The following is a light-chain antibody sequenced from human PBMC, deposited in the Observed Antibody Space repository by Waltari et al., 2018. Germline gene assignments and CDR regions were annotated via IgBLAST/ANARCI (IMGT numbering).Light chain of an antibody. Sequence: QSALTQPPSASGSPGQSVTISCPGTSSDVGGYNYVSCYQQHPGKAPKLMIYEVSERPSGVPDRFSGSKSANTASLTVSGLQAEDEADYYCSSYGGSDNLLFGGGTKLTVL. CDR3: SSYGGSDNLL. CDR1: SSDVGGYNY. V-gene: IGLV2-8*01. J-gene: IGLJ2*01. CDR2: EVS.